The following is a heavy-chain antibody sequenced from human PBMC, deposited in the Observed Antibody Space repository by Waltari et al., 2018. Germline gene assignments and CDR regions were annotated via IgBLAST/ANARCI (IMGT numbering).Heavy chain of an antibody. CDR1: GYTFTGYY. J-gene: IGHJ3*02. CDR2: INPNSGGT. CDR3: ARFYDSSGYYYDAFDI. Sequence: QVQLVQSGAEVKKPGASVKVSCKASGYTFTGYYMHWVRQAPGQGLEWMGWINPNSGGTNYAQKFQGRVTMTRDTSISTAYMELSRLRSDDTAVYYCARFYDSSGYYYDAFDIWGQGTMVTVSS. D-gene: IGHD3-22*01. V-gene: IGHV1-2*02.